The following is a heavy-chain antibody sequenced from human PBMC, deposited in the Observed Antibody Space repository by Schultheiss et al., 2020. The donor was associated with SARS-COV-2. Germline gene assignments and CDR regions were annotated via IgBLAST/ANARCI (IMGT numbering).Heavy chain of an antibody. CDR2: IYHSGST. CDR1: GYSISSGYY. CDR3: ARAPRHGSVTQSLYGMDV. D-gene: IGHD5/OR15-5a*01. V-gene: IGHV4-38-2*01. Sequence: SQTLSLTCAVSGYSISSGYYWGWIRQPPGKGLEWIWSIYHSGSTYYNPSLKSLVTISVDTSKNQFSLKLSSVTAADTAVYYCARAPRHGSVTQSLYGMDVWGQGTTVTVSS. J-gene: IGHJ6*02.